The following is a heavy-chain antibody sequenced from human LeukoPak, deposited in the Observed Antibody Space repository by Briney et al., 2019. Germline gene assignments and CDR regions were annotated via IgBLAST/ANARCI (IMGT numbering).Heavy chain of an antibody. CDR3: ARVAPANIVVVPTAMLDDNPANFDY. D-gene: IGHD2-2*01. J-gene: IGHJ4*02. CDR1: GGSISSYY. Sequence: SETLSLTCTVSGGSISSYYWSWIRQPPGKGLEWIGYIYYSGSTNYNPSLKSRVTISVDTSKNQFSLKLSSVTAADTAVYYCARVAPANIVVVPTAMLDDNPANFDYWGQRTLVTVSS. V-gene: IGHV4-59*01. CDR2: IYYSGST.